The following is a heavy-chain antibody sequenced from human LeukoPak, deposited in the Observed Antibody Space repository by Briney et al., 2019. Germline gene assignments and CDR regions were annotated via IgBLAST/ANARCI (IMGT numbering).Heavy chain of an antibody. CDR1: GFTFSSYG. D-gene: IGHD3-10*01. CDR3: ARRYYGSGSRRTVAGFYFDY. J-gene: IGHJ4*02. V-gene: IGHV3-21*01. CDR2: ISSSSSYI. Sequence: PGGSLRLSCAASGFTFSSYGMNWVRQAPGKGLEWVSFISSSSSYIYYADSVKGRFTISRDNAKNSLYLQMNSLRAEGTAVYYCARRYYGSGSRRTVAGFYFDYWGQGTLVTVSS.